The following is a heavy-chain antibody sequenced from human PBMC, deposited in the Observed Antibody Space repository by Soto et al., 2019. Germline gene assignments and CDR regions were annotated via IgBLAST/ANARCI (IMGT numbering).Heavy chain of an antibody. CDR1: GYTFFTYG. J-gene: IGHJ5*02. CDR2: ISTYDGNT. Sequence: QVQLVQSGAEVKKPGASVKVSCKASGYTFFTYGITWVRQAPGQGLEWMGWISTYDGNTDYAQKLQGRVTMTTDTSTRTAYMELRSLRSDDTAVYYCARKSNSSSWFDPLGQGTLVTVS. D-gene: IGHD6-6*01. V-gene: IGHV1-18*01. CDR3: ARKSNSSSWFDP.